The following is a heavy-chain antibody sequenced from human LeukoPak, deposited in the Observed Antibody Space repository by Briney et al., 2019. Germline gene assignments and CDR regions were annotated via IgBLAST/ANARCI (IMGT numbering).Heavy chain of an antibody. CDR2: IRYDGSNK. D-gene: IGHD3-10*02. CDR3: TKDMSAIFDY. Sequence: AGSLRLSCAASGFTFRSYVMHWLRQAPAKGLDWVAFIRYDGSNKYYADSVKGRFTISRDNSKNTLYLQMNSLRAEDTAVYYCTKDMSAIFDYWGQGTLVTVSS. CDR1: GFTFRSYV. V-gene: IGHV3-30*02. J-gene: IGHJ4*02.